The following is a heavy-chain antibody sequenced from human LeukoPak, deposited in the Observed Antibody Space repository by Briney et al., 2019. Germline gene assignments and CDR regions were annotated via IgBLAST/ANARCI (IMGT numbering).Heavy chain of an antibody. CDR3: ARPDSSSSLLGY. D-gene: IGHD6-6*01. J-gene: IGHJ4*02. CDR2: IYYSGST. V-gene: IGHV4-39*01. CDR1: GGSISSSSYY. Sequence: SETPSLTCTVSGGSISSSSYYWGWIRQPPGKGLEWIGSIYYSGSTYYNPSLKSRVTISVDTSKNQFSLKLSSVTAADTAVYYCARPDSSSSLLGYWGQGTLVTVSS.